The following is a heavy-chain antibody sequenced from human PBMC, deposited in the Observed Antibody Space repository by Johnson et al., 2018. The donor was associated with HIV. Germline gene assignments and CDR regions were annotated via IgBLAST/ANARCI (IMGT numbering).Heavy chain of an antibody. CDR1: GFTVSSNY. CDR3: ARDYGDYGFVRDAFDI. CDR2: LYSGGST. D-gene: IGHD4-17*01. Sequence: VQLVESGGGLVQPGGSLRLSCAASGFTVSSNYMNWVRQAPGKGLEWVSVLYSGGSTYYADFVKDRFIISRDNSKNTLYLQMNSLRAEDTAVYYCARDYGDYGFVRDAFDIWGQGTTVTVSS. J-gene: IGHJ3*02. V-gene: IGHV3-66*01.